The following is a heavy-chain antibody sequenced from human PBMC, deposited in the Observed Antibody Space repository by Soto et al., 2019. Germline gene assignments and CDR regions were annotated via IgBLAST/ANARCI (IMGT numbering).Heavy chain of an antibody. V-gene: IGHV3-72*01. J-gene: IGHJ2*01. CDR1: GFTFSDHY. CDR3: ASTYAAEYFDL. CDR2: TRNKANSYTT. D-gene: IGHD6-13*01. Sequence: EVQLVESGGGLVQPGGSLRLSCAASGFTFSDHYMDWVRQAPGKGLEWVGRTRNKANSYTTEYAASVKGRFTISRDDSKKSLYLQMNSLKTEDTAVYYCASTYAAEYFDLWGRGTLDTVSS.